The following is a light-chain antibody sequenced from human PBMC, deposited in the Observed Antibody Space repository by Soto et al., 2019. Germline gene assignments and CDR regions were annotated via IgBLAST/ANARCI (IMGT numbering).Light chain of an antibody. J-gene: IGLJ3*02. CDR2: DNT. Sequence: QLVLTQPPSVSGAPGHRVTISCTGTYTNIGEGYQVHWYQQLPGAAPKLLISDNTNRPSGVPDRFSASKSGTSASLAISGLQPEDEADYHCQTYDSRLDGSVFGGGTKVTVL. CDR1: YTNIGEGYQ. CDR3: QTYDSRLDGSV. V-gene: IGLV1-40*01.